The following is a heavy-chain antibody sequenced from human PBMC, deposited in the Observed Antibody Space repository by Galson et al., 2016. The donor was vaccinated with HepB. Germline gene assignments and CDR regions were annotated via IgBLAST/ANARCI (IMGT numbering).Heavy chain of an antibody. CDR2: ITGGGGGT. CDR1: GFDFSSYA. J-gene: IGHJ6*04. CDR3: AKSAVAKVVYYYYGMDV. D-gene: IGHD6-13*01. V-gene: IGHV3-23*01. Sequence: SLRLSCAASGFDFSSYAMSWVRQSPGKGLEWVSSITGGGGGTYYADSVKGRFTIYRDNSNNTLYLQMNSLTAEDTAIYYCAKSAVAKVVYYYYGMDVWGKGTTVTVSS.